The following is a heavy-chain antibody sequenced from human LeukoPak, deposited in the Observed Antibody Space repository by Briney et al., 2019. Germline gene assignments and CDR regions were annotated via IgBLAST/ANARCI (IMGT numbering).Heavy chain of an antibody. CDR3: AKGQALLYNYFDC. CDR1: GFTFSSYG. CDR2: IRYDGSNK. D-gene: IGHD2-2*02. Sequence: PGGSLRLSCAASGFTFSSYGMHWVRQAPGKGLEWVTFIRYDGSNKYYADSVKGRFTISRDNSKNTLYLQMNSLRAEDAAVYYCAKGQALLYNYFDCWGQGTLVTVSS. V-gene: IGHV3-30*02. J-gene: IGHJ4*02.